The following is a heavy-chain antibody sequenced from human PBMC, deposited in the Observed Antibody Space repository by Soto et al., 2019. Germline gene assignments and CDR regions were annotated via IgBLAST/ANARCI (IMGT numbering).Heavy chain of an antibody. CDR1: GFTFSSYA. J-gene: IGHJ5*02. CDR3: AKDPFAPDYDFWSGYSISSWFDP. V-gene: IGHV3-23*01. Sequence: GGSLRLSCAASGFTFSSYAMRWVRQAPGKGLEWVSAISGSGGSTYYADSVKGRFTISRDNSKNTLYLQMNSLRAEDTAVYYCAKDPFAPDYDFWSGYSISSWFDPWGQGTLVTVSS. D-gene: IGHD3-3*01. CDR2: ISGSGGST.